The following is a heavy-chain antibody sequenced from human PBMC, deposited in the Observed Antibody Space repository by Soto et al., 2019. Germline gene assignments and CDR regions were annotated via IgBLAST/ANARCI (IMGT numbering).Heavy chain of an antibody. CDR3: AKERIGIQGRFDS. J-gene: IGHJ4*02. V-gene: IGHV3-23*01. CDR1: VFSFSDYT. D-gene: IGHD1-1*01. Sequence: GESLKISCAASVFSFSDYTMNWVRQAPGKGLEWVALIIPSATTYYADPVKGRFTISRDNSKDTVYLEMNSLKSDDTAVYYCAKERIGIQGRFDSWGPGTLVTVSS. CDR2: IIPSATT.